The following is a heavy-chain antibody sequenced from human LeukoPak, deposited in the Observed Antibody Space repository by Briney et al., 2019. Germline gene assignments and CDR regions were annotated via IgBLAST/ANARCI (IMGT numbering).Heavy chain of an antibody. CDR1: GGSISSSNW. CDR2: IYHSGST. D-gene: IGHD3-22*01. J-gene: IGHJ5*02. Sequence: SETLSLTCAVSGGSISSSNWWSWVRQPPGKGLEWIGEIYHSGSTNYNPSLKSRVTISVDKSKNQFSLKLSSVTAADTAVYYCARRVGYYYDSSGYGFDPWGQGTLVTVSS. V-gene: IGHV4-4*02. CDR3: ARRVGYYYDSSGYGFDP.